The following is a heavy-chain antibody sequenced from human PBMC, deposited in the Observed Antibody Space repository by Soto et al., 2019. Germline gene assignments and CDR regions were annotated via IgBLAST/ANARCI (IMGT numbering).Heavy chain of an antibody. CDR2: IVVGSGNT. CDR1: GFTFTSSA. V-gene: IGHV1-58*02. J-gene: IGHJ6*03. D-gene: IGHD2-15*01. Sequence: SVKVSCKASGFTFTSSAMQWVRQARGQRLEWIGWIVVGSGNTNYAQKFQERVTITRDMSTGTAYMELSSLRSEDTAVYYCAAERSVHCSGGSCYSNYYYYMDVWGKGTTVTVSS. CDR3: AAERSVHCSGGSCYSNYYYYMDV.